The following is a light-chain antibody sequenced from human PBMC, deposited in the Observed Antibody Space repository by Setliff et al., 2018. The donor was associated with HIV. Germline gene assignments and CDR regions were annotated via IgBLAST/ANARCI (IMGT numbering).Light chain of an antibody. CDR3: CSYAGSYTLV. CDR2: DVT. V-gene: IGLV2-11*01. CDR1: SSDVGNYNY. Sequence: QSALTQPRSVSGSPGQSVTISCTGTSSDVGNYNYVSWFQQHPGKIHKLMIYDVTKRPSGVPDRFSGSKSGNTASLTISGLQAEDEADYYCCSYAGSYTLVFGGGTKLTVL. J-gene: IGLJ3*02.